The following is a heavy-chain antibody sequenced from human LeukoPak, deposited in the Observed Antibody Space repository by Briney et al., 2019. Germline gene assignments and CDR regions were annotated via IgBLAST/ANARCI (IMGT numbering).Heavy chain of an antibody. CDR3: ARGASTTWPGNFDY. V-gene: IGHV4-4*07. J-gene: IGHJ4*02. Sequence: PSETLSLTCTVSGGSISSYYWSWMRQPAGKALEWIGRIYPSGSTNYNPSLKSRVTMSVDTSQNQFSLKMTPVTAADTAVYYCARGASTTWPGNFDYWGQGTLVTVSS. CDR2: IYPSGST. CDR1: GGSISSYY. D-gene: IGHD1-14*01.